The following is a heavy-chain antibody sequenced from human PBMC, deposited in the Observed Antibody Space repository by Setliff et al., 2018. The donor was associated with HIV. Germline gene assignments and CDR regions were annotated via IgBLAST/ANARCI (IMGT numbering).Heavy chain of an antibody. Sequence: SETLSLTCTVSGDSISSSGPGYYWGWIRQPPGKGLEWIGSIYYSGSTYYNPSLKSRVTISVDTSKNQFSLKLSSVTAADTAVYYCARQKRGVDAFDIWGQGTMVTVSS. CDR2: IYYSGST. CDR3: ARQKRGVDAFDI. V-gene: IGHV4-39*01. CDR1: GDSISSSGPGYY. D-gene: IGHD3-10*01. J-gene: IGHJ3*02.